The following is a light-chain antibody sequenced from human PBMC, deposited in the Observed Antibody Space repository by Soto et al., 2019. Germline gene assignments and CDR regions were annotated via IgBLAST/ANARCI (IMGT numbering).Light chain of an antibody. CDR2: TNN. Sequence: QSVLTQPPSASGTPGQRVTISCSGSNSNIGSHTVNWYQQLPGTAPKLLIYTNNQRPSGVPDRFSGSKSGTSASLAISGLQSEDEADYYCASWDDSLNGVVFGGGTKVTVL. CDR1: NSNIGSHT. CDR3: ASWDDSLNGVV. V-gene: IGLV1-44*01. J-gene: IGLJ2*01.